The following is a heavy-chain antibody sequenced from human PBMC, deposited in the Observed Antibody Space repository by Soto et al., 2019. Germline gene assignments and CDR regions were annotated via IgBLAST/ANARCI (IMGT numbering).Heavy chain of an antibody. D-gene: IGHD6-13*01. CDR1: GFTFSSYG. CDR2: MWYDGSNK. J-gene: IGHJ6*02. Sequence: QVQLVESGGGVVQPGRSLRLSCAASGFTFSSYGMHWVRQAPGKGLEWVAVMWYDGSNKYYADSVKGRFIISRDNSKNTLYLQRNSVGAEDTAVYYCARDQRVESSSWYHYYGMDVWGQGTTVTVSS. CDR3: ARDQRVESSSWYHYYGMDV. V-gene: IGHV3-33*01.